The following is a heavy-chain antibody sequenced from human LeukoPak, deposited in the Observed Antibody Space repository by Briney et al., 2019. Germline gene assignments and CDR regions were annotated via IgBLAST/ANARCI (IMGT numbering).Heavy chain of an antibody. CDR1: GFTVSSNY. CDR3: ARDWVHYYGSGSFH. J-gene: IGHJ4*02. Sequence: GGSLRLSCAASGFTVSSNYMSWVRQAPGKGLEWVSVIYSGGSTYYADSVKGRFTISRDNAKNSLYLQMNSLRAEDTAVYYCARDWVHYYGSGSFHWGQGTLVTVSS. V-gene: IGHV3-66*01. D-gene: IGHD3-10*01. CDR2: IYSGGST.